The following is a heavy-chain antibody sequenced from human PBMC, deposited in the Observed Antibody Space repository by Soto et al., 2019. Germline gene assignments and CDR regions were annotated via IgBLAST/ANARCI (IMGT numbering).Heavy chain of an antibody. Sequence: PSETLSLTCTVSGGFVNSDTHSGSWIRQTPGKRLEWIGFIYSGGSTKDPSLGSRVTMSVDTSKNQFSLKLRSVIVADTAVYHCARFVRSCSATTCSTRADVWGQGITVTVSS. CDR1: GGFVNSDTHS. D-gene: IGHD2-2*01. J-gene: IGHJ6*02. CDR3: ARFVRSCSATTCSTRADV. CDR2: IYSGGST. V-gene: IGHV4-61*01.